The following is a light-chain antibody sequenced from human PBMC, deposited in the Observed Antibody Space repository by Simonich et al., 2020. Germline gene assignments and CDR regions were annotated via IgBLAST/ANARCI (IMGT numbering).Light chain of an antibody. CDR2: EDN. V-gene: IGLV6-57*03. CDR1: SGSLASNY. J-gene: IGLJ3*02. Sequence: NFMLTQPHSVSESPGKTVTISCTRSSGSLASNYVQWYQQRPGSAPTTVIYEDNQRPSGVPVRFSGSIDSSSNSASLTISGLKTEDEADYYCQSYDSSNWVFGGGTKLTVL. CDR3: QSYDSSNWV.